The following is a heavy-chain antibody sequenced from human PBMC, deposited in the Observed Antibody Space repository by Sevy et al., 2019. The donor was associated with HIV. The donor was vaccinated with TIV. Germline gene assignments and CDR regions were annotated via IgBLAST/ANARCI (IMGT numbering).Heavy chain of an antibody. Sequence: GGSLRLSCAASGFIFNSYAIHWVRQAPGKGLEWVAVVLMDGTKEFYADSVKGRFTISRDNSKEKVFLQMNSLRDEDTAVYYCVRDHNDSSEFYLIGAYDVWGQGTTVTVSS. CDR3: VRDHNDSSEFYLIGAYDV. CDR2: VLMDGTKE. V-gene: IGHV3-33*01. CDR1: GFIFNSYA. D-gene: IGHD3-22*01. J-gene: IGHJ3*01.